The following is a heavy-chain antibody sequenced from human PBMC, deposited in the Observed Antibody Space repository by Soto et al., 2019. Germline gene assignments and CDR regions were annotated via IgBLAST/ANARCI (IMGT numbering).Heavy chain of an antibody. J-gene: IGHJ4*02. CDR3: AKVSDGGNSGIDY. Sequence: ASVKVSCKASGYTFTGYYMHWVRQAPGQGLEWMGWINPNSGGTNYAQKFQGWVTMTRDTSISTAYMELNSLRAEDTAVYYCAKVSDGGNSGIDYWGQGTLVTVSS. CDR1: GYTFTGYY. V-gene: IGHV1-2*04. CDR2: INPNSGGT. D-gene: IGHD2-21*02.